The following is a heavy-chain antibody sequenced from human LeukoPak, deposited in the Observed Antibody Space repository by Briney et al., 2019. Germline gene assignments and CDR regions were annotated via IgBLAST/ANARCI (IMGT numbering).Heavy chain of an antibody. V-gene: IGHV3-20*04. D-gene: IGHD1-14*01. CDR3: ASSYLTNHPFDY. J-gene: IGHJ4*02. CDR1: GFTLDDYG. Sequence: GGSLRLSCAASGFTLDDYGMSWVRQAPGKGLEWVSGINWNGGSTGYADSVKGRFTISRDNAKNSLYLQMNSLRAEDTALYYCASSYLTNHPFDYGGREPLVPVSS. CDR2: INWNGGST.